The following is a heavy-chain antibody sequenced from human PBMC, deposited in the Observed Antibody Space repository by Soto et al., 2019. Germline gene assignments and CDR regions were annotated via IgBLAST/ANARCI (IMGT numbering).Heavy chain of an antibody. J-gene: IGHJ6*02. V-gene: IGHV4-34*01. D-gene: IGHD3-3*01. CDR3: ARAPIFGVVIYYYYGMDV. CDR2: INNSGST. CDR1: GGSFSGYY. Sequence: QVQLQQWGAGLLKPSETLSLTCAVYGGSFSGYYWSWIRQPPGKGLEWSGEINNSGSTNYTPSLKSRVTRSVDTSKNQFSLKLSSVTAADTAVYYCARAPIFGVVIYYYYGMDVWGQGTTVTVSS.